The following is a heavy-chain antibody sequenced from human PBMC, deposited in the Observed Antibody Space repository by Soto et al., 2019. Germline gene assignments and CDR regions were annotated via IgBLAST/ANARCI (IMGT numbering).Heavy chain of an antibody. Sequence: EVQLVESGGGLVQPGRSLRLSCAASGFTFDDYAMHWVRQAPGKGLEWVSGISWNSGSIGYADSVKGRFTISRDNAKNSLYLQMNSLRAEDTALYYCAKDSYRNQGGGADYWGQGTLVTVSS. J-gene: IGHJ4*02. CDR2: ISWNSGSI. CDR1: GFTFDDYA. D-gene: IGHD1-1*01. V-gene: IGHV3-9*01. CDR3: AKDSYRNQGGGADY.